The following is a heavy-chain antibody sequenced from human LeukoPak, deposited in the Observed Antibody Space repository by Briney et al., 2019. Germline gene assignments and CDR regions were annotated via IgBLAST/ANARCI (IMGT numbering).Heavy chain of an antibody. D-gene: IGHD6-19*01. CDR1: GFTFSSYS. Sequence: GGSLRLSCAASGFTFSSYSMNWVRQAPGKGLEWVSSISSSSSYIYYADSVKGRFTISRDNAKNSLYLQMNSLRAEDTAVYYCARDAYLSIAVAGTPPRLVGGQGTLVTVSS. CDR2: ISSSSSYI. V-gene: IGHV3-21*01. CDR3: ARDAYLSIAVAGTPPRLV. J-gene: IGHJ4*02.